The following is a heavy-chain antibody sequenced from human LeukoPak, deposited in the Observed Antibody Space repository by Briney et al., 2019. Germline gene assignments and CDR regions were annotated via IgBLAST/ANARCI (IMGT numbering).Heavy chain of an antibody. V-gene: IGHV1-2*02. Sequence: ASVKVSCKASGYTFTGYYLHWVRQAPGQGLEWMGWINPNSGGTNYAQKFQGRVTMTRDTSISTAYMELSRLRSDDTAVYYCARVGDVWGSAFDIWGQGTMVTVSS. CDR2: INPNSGGT. J-gene: IGHJ3*02. CDR3: ARVGDVWGSAFDI. CDR1: GYTFTGYY. D-gene: IGHD3-10*01.